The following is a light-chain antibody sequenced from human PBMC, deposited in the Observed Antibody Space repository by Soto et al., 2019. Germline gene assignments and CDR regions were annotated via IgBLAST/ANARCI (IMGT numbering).Light chain of an antibody. CDR2: GAS. CDR3: QQYNNWPPGT. V-gene: IGKV3-15*01. Sequence: EIVMTQSPATLSVSPGERATLSCRASQSVSSNLAWYQQKPGQAPRLLIYGASTRATGIPARFSGSGSGTEVTLTISSLQSADFAVYYCQQYNNWPPGTFGQGTKVEIK. CDR1: QSVSSN. J-gene: IGKJ1*01.